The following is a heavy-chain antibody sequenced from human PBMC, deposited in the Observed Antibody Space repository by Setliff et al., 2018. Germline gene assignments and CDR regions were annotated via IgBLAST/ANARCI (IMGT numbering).Heavy chain of an antibody. CDR3: AKVRLPNSYMRSGIES. CDR2: ISSSSSTI. V-gene: IGHV3-48*04. Sequence: TGGSLRLSCAASGFTFSSYSMNWVRQAPGKGLEWVSYISSSSSTIYYADSVKGRFTISRDNAKNSLYLQMNSLRAEDTAVYYCAKVRLPNSYMRSGIESWGQGTLVTVSS. D-gene: IGHD1-20*01. J-gene: IGHJ5*01. CDR1: GFTFSSYS.